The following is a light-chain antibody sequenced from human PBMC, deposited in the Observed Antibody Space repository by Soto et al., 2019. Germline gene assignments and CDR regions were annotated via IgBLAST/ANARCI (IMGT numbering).Light chain of an antibody. Sequence: QSVLTQPPSASGSPGQSVTISCTGSSSDVGGYNYVSWYQQHPGKAPKLMIYEVSKRPSGVPDRLSGSKSGNTDSLTVSGLQAEDEAYYYCSSYGGSNTVVFGGGTKVTVL. J-gene: IGLJ2*01. CDR2: EVS. CDR3: SSYGGSNTVV. CDR1: SSDVGGYNY. V-gene: IGLV2-8*01.